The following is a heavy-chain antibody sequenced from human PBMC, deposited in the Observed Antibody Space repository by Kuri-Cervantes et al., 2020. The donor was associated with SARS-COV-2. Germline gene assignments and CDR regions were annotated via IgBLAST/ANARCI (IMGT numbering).Heavy chain of an antibody. Sequence: SETLSLTCTVSGGSISSSSYYWGWIRQPPGKGLEWIGSIYYSGSTYYNPSLKSRVTISVDTSKNQFSLKLSSVTAADTAVYYCARLVPYYDFWSGPYYFDYWGQGTLVTVSS. D-gene: IGHD3-3*01. CDR3: ARLVPYYDFWSGPYYFDY. CDR1: GGSISSSSYY. V-gene: IGHV4-39*01. CDR2: IYYSGST. J-gene: IGHJ4*02.